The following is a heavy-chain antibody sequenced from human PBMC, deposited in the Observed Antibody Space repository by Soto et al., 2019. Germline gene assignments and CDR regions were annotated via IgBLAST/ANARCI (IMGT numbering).Heavy chain of an antibody. CDR3: ARHETLHGDYYY. V-gene: IGHV4-59*08. CDR1: GGSISSYY. Sequence: QVQLQESGPGLVKPSETLSLTCTVSGGSISSYYWSWIRQPPGKGLEWIGYIYYNVNTNYNPSLKSRVTISVDTSKNQFSLKLSSVTAADTAVYYCARHETLHGDYYYWGQGTLVTVSS. J-gene: IGHJ4*02. D-gene: IGHD4-17*01. CDR2: IYYNVNT.